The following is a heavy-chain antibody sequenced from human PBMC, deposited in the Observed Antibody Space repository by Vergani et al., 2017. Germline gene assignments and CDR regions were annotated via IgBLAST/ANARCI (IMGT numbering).Heavy chain of an antibody. Sequence: QLQLQESGPGLVKPSETLSLTCTVSGGSISSSSYYWGWIRQPPGKGLEWIGRIYTSGSTNYNPSLKSRVTISVDTSKNQFSLKLSSVTAADTAVYYCARVGGYYDFWSGYYRADYYYYMDVWGKGTTVTVSS. D-gene: IGHD3-3*01. J-gene: IGHJ6*03. V-gene: IGHV4-39*07. CDR1: GGSISSSSYY. CDR2: IYTSGST. CDR3: ARVGGYYDFWSGYYRADYYYYMDV.